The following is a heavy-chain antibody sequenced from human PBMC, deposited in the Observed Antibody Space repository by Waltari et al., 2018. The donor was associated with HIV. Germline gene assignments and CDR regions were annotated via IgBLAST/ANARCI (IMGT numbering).Heavy chain of an antibody. V-gene: IGHV1-8*01. J-gene: IGHJ5*02. D-gene: IGHD2-15*01. CDR1: GYTVTSYE. CDR2: MNPNSGNT. CDR3: ARGKVAALPRRFDP. Sequence: QVQLVQSGAEVKKPGASVKVSCKASGYTVTSYELNWVRQATGPGIEWMGWMNPNSGNTGDAQKFQGRVTMTRNTSISTAYMELISLRSEDTAVYYCARGKVAALPRRFDPWGQGTLVTVSS.